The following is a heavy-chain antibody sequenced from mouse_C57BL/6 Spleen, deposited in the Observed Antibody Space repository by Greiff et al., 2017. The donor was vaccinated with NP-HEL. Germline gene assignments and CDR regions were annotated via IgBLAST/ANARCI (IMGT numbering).Heavy chain of an antibody. CDR2: IYPGDGDT. Sequence: QVQLKQSGAELVKPGASVKISCKASGYAFSSYWMNWVKQRPGKGLEWIGQIYPGDGDTNYNGKFKGKATMTADKSSSTAYMQLSSLTSEDSAVYFCARDRLSHFDDWGQGTTLTVSS. CDR1: GYAFSSYW. CDR3: ARDRLSHFDD. V-gene: IGHV1-80*01. D-gene: IGHD1-1*02. J-gene: IGHJ2*01.